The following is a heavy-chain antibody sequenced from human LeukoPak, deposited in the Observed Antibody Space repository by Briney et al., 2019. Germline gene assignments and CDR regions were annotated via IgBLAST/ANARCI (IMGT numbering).Heavy chain of an antibody. CDR1: GFTFSSYW. V-gene: IGHV3-74*01. J-gene: IGHJ4*02. CDR3: ARGRPHGNDY. D-gene: IGHD4-23*01. CDR2: IASDGCST. Sequence: PGGSLRLSCAASGFTFSSYWMNWVRQAPGKGLVWVSRIASDGCSTTYADPVKGRFSISRDNAKNTLYLQMNSLRVEHTAVYYCARGRPHGNDYWGQGTLVTVSS.